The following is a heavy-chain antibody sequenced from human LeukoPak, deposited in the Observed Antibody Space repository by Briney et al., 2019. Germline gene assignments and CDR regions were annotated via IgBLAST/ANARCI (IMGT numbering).Heavy chain of an antibody. D-gene: IGHD3-22*01. V-gene: IGHV1-2*02. Sequence: ASVKVSCKASGYTFTGHFMHWVRQAPGQGLEWMGWINPNSGGTNYAQKFQGRVTMTRDTSISIAYMELTRLKSDDAAVYYCARDERYDSSGHPFDYWGQGTLVTVSS. J-gene: IGHJ4*02. CDR2: INPNSGGT. CDR1: GYTFTGHF. CDR3: ARDERYDSSGHPFDY.